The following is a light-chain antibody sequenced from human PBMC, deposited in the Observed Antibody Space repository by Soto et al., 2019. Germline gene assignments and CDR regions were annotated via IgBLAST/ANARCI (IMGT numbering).Light chain of an antibody. Sequence: IVLTQSPCTLSLSAGERSTLSCMSSQSVTSSYLAWYQQKPGQAPRLLIYDASTRATGIPARFSGSGSGTDFTLTISSLEPEDFAVYYCQQRSSCPLTFGGGTKVDIK. CDR3: QQRSSCPLT. V-gene: IGKV3D-20*02. CDR2: DAS. J-gene: IGKJ4*01. CDR1: QSVTSSY.